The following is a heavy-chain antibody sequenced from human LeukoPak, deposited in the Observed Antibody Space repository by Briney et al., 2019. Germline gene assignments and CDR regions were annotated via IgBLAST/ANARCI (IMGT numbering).Heavy chain of an antibody. CDR1: GFTFSSYW. Sequence: EAGGSLRVSCAASGFTFSSYWMNWVRQAPGKGLEWVSGISGGDGNTYYADSVKGRFTISRDNSKNTLYLQMNSLRAEDTAVYYCAKDRVAVAGRPETYWGQGTLVTVSS. CDR2: ISGGDGNT. V-gene: IGHV3-23*01. J-gene: IGHJ4*02. CDR3: AKDRVAVAGRPETY. D-gene: IGHD6-19*01.